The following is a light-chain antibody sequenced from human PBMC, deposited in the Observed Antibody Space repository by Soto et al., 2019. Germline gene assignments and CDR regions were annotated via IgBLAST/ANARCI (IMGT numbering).Light chain of an antibody. V-gene: IGKV3-15*01. CDR2: GAS. Sequence: EIVMTQSPATLSVSPGERATLSCRASQSVSSNLAWYQQKPGQAPRLLIYGASTRATGIPGRFSGSGSGTEFTLTISSLQSEDFAGYYCQQYNNWPPLITFGGGTKVEIK. CDR1: QSVSSN. CDR3: QQYNNWPPLIT. J-gene: IGKJ4*01.